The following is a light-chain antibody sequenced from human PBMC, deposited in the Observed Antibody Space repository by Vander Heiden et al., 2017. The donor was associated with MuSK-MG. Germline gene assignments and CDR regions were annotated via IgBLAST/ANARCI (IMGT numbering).Light chain of an antibody. CDR3: AAWDDSLNGVV. V-gene: IGLV1-44*01. CDR1: SSNIGSNT. Sequence: QSVLTQPPSASGTPGQRVTISCSGSSSNIGSNTVNWYRQPPGTAPKLLIYSNNQRPSGVPDRFSGSKSGTSASLAISGLQSEDEADYYCAAWDDSLNGVVFGGGTQLTVL. J-gene: IGLJ2*01. CDR2: SNN.